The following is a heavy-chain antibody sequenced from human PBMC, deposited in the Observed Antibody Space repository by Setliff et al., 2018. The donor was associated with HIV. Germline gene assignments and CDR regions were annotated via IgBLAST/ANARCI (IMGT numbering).Heavy chain of an antibody. CDR3: ASGKGVGGIIITGGLDV. D-gene: IGHD3-10*01. CDR1: GHTFSNSD. CDR2: MNPNTGVA. V-gene: IGHV1-8*01. Sequence: ASVKVSCKASGHTFSNSDIQWVRRATGQGLEWMGWMNPNTGVAGYALKFQGRVTMTRDTSISTADMELSSLTSEDTAVYWCASGKGVGGIIITGGLDVWGKGTTVTVSS. J-gene: IGHJ6*04.